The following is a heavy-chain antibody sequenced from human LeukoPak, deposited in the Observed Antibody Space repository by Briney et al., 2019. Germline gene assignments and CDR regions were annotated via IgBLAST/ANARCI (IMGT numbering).Heavy chain of an antibody. CDR1: GGSFSGYY. CDR3: ARRRITIFGVTPQRWQGTFDY. CDR2: INHSGST. V-gene: IGHV4-34*01. D-gene: IGHD3-3*01. J-gene: IGHJ4*02. Sequence: PSETLSLTCAVYGGSFSGYYWSWIRQPPGKGLEWIGEINHSGSTNYNPSLKSRVTISVDTSKNQFSLKLSSVTAADTAVYYCARRRITIFGVTPQRWQGTFDYWGQGTLVTVSS.